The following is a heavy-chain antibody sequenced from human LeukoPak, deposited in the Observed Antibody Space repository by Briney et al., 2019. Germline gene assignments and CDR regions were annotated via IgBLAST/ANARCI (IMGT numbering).Heavy chain of an antibody. J-gene: IGHJ4*02. D-gene: IGHD3-10*01. V-gene: IGHV1-2*02. CDR1: GYTFTAHY. Sequence: APVKVSCRASGYTFTAHYIHWVRQAPGQGLEWMGWIDPNSGGTNYAQKFQGRVTMTRDTSISTAYMELSRLRSDDTAVFYCARGHHYFVSGSYYNFWGQGTLVTVSS. CDR3: ARGHHYFVSGSYYNF. CDR2: IDPNSGGT.